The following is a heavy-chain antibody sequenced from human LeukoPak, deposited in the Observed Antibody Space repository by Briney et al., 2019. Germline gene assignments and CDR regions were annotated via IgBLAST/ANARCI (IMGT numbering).Heavy chain of an antibody. CDR1: GGSISSGGYY. CDR2: IYYSGST. Sequence: PSQTLSLTCTVSGGSISSGGYYWSWIRQHPGKGLEWIGYIYYSGSTYYNPSLKSRVTISVDTSKSQFSLKLSSVTAADTAVYYCARALQPGVYAFDIWGQGTMVTVSS. V-gene: IGHV4-31*03. D-gene: IGHD6-13*01. CDR3: ARALQPGVYAFDI. J-gene: IGHJ3*02.